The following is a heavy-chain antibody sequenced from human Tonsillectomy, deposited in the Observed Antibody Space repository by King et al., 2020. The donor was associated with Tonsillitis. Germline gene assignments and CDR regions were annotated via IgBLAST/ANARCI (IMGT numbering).Heavy chain of an antibody. Sequence: EQLVQSGGGLVQPGGSLRLSCAVSGFSFSANWMTWVRQTPNKGLEWVANIKEDGSEKYYVDSVKGRFTISRDNAKNSVYLQMNSLRAEDTAVYYCATGGASGGFRPSHYWGEGTLVTVSS. CDR2: IKEDGSEK. CDR1: GFSFSANW. D-gene: IGHD4-23*01. J-gene: IGHJ4*02. CDR3: ATGGASGGFRPSHY. V-gene: IGHV3-7*03.